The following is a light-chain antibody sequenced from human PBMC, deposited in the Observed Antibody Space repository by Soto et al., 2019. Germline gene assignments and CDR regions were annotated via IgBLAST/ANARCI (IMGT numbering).Light chain of an antibody. CDR1: ISDVGGYNY. Sequence: QSVLTQPASVSGSPGQSIAISCTGDISDVGGYNYVSWFQQHPGKAPKLMIYDVSNRPSGVSNRFSGSKSGNTASLTISGLQAQDEADYYCSSYTSSSTLVFGGGPKLTVL. CDR2: DVS. CDR3: SSYTSSSTLV. V-gene: IGLV2-14*01. J-gene: IGLJ2*01.